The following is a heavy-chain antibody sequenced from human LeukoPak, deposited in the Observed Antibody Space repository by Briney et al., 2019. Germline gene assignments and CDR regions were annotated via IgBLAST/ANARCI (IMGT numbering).Heavy chain of an antibody. CDR1: GYTLTGYY. J-gene: IGHJ6*03. CDR2: INPNSGGT. Sequence: GASVKVSCKASGYTLTGYYMHWVRQAPGQGLEWMGWINPNSGGTNYAQKFQGRVTMTRDTSISTAYMELSRLRSDDTPVYYCARGVEMATIRVYYYYMDVWGKGTTVTVSS. CDR3: ARGVEMATIRVYYYYMDV. V-gene: IGHV1-2*02. D-gene: IGHD5-24*01.